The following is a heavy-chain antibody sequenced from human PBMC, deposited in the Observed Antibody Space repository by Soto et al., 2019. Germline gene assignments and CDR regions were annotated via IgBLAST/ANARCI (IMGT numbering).Heavy chain of an antibody. CDR2: IYYSGST. Sequence: SETLSLTCTVSGGSISSSSYYWGWIRQPPGKGLEWIGSIYYSGSTYYNPSLKSRVTISVDTSKNQFSLKLSSVTAADAAVYYCARHSVSVGATYFDYWGQGTLVTVSS. D-gene: IGHD1-26*01. CDR1: GGSISSSSYY. J-gene: IGHJ4*02. CDR3: ARHSVSVGATYFDY. V-gene: IGHV4-39*01.